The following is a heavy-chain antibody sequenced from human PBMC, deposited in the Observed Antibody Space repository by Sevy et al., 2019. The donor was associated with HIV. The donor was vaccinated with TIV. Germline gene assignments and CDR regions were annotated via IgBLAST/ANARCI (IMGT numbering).Heavy chain of an antibody. J-gene: IGHJ4*02. Sequence: SEILSLTCTVSGGSISSSSYYWGWIRQPPGKGLEWIGSIYYSGSTYYNPSLKSRVTISVDTSKNQFSLKLSSVTAADTAVYYCASHKGQYGGNLQEPFDYWGQGTLVTVSS. CDR2: IYYSGST. CDR1: GGSISSSSYY. CDR3: ASHKGQYGGNLQEPFDY. V-gene: IGHV4-39*01. D-gene: IGHD2-15*01.